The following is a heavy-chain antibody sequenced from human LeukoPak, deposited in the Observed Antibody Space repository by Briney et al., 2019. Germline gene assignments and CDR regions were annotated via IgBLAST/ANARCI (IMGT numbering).Heavy chain of an antibody. CDR2: IHPSDSDT. J-gene: IGHJ4*02. CDR3: ARLRDGDFPDY. CDR1: GYKFTNHW. Sequence: KVSCKGSGYKFTNHWIVWVRQMPGKGLEWMGVIHPSDSDTRYSPSVEGHLSISVDQSVSTAYLRWSTLRASDTAMYYCARLRDGDFPDYWGQGTLVTVSS. V-gene: IGHV5-51*01.